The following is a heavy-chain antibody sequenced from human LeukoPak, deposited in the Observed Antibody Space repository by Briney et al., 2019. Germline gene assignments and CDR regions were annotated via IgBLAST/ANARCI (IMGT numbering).Heavy chain of an antibody. D-gene: IGHD1-26*01. CDR2: IYSGGST. CDR3: AREYSGSYYSMDV. CDR1: GFTFSSYA. J-gene: IGHJ6*04. Sequence: GGSLRLSCAASGFTFSSYAMSWVRQAPGKGLEWVSVIYSGGSTYYADSVKGRFTISRDNSKNTLYLQMNSLRAEDTAVYHCAREYSGSYYSMDVWGKGTTVTVSS. V-gene: IGHV3-53*01.